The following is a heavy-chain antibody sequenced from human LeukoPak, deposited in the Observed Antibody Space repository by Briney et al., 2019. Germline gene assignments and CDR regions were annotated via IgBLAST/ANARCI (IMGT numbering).Heavy chain of an antibody. CDR2: IGGSGGST. CDR1: GFTFSSYA. Sequence: GGSLRLSCAASGFTFSSYAMSWVRQAPGKGLEWVSTIGGSGGSTYYADSVKGRFTISRDNSKNTLYVQMNSLRAEDTAVYYCAKDRKFFGSGSSNWFDPWGQGTLVTVSS. V-gene: IGHV3-23*01. D-gene: IGHD3-10*01. CDR3: AKDRKFFGSGSSNWFDP. J-gene: IGHJ5*02.